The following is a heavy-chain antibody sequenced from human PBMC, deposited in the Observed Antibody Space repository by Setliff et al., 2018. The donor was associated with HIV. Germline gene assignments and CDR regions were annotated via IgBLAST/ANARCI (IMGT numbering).Heavy chain of an antibody. CDR1: GYAFTDYY. CDR2: VIPNSGKT. J-gene: IGHJ6*03. D-gene: IGHD2-15*01. Sequence: ASVKVSCKASGYAFTDYYIHWVRQAPGQGLEWMGCVIPNSGKTYYAQEFQGRVTMTSDTSINTAYMEVSWLTSDDAAIYYCARDLAYCSGGSCYRPFIYYFYYMDVWGKGAKVTVSS. V-gene: IGHV1-2*02. CDR3: ARDLAYCSGGSCYRPFIYYFYYMDV.